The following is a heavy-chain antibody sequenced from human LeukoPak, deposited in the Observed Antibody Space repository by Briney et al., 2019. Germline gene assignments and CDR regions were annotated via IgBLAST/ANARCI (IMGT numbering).Heavy chain of an antibody. J-gene: IGHJ4*02. D-gene: IGHD1-26*01. CDR1: GYSISSGYY. Sequence: PSETLSLTCTVSGYSISSGYYWGWVRQHPRKGLEWIGSIYGSGSTDYNLSVKTTVTISEDTPKTQFSLKLSSVTAADTAVYYCARDRGPGVGATGYYFHYWGQGTLVTVSS. CDR3: ARDRGPGVGATGYYFHY. V-gene: IGHV4-38-2*02. CDR2: IYGSGST.